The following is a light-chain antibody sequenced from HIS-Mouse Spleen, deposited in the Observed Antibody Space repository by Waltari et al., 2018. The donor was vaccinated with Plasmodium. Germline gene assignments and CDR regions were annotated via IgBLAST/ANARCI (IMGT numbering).Light chain of an antibody. J-gene: IGLJ3*02. CDR3: YSTDSSGNHRV. CDR2: EDS. Sequence: SYELTQPPSVSVSPGQTARITCSGDALPKQYAYWYQQKSGQAPVLVIYEDSKRPSGIPERFSGSSSGTMATLTISGAQVADEAYYYCYSTDSSGNHRVFGGGTKLTVL. V-gene: IGLV3-10*01. CDR1: ALPKQY.